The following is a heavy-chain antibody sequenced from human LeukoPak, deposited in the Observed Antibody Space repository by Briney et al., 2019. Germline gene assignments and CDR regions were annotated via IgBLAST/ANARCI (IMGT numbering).Heavy chain of an antibody. CDR3: ARGFGLWLIWFDY. J-gene: IGHJ4*02. CDR2: IYYSGST. D-gene: IGHD5-18*01. Sequence: PSDTLSLTCTVSGGSISSYYWSWIRQPPGKGLEWIGYIYYSGSTNYNPSLKSRVTISVDTSKNQFSLKLSSVTAADTAVYYCARGFGLWLIWFDYWGQGTLVTVSS. CDR1: GGSISSYY. V-gene: IGHV4-59*12.